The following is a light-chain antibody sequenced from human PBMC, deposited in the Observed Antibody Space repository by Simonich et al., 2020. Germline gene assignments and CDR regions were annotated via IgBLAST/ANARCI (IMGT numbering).Light chain of an antibody. Sequence: EIVLTQSPATLSLSPGERATLSCRASQSVSSSYLAWYQQKPGLAPRLLIYDASSRATGIPDRFSGSGSGTDFTLTISRLEPEDFAVYYCQQYNNWPLFGPGTKVDIK. CDR1: QSVSSSY. V-gene: IGKV3D-20*01. J-gene: IGKJ3*01. CDR3: QQYNNWPL. CDR2: DAS.